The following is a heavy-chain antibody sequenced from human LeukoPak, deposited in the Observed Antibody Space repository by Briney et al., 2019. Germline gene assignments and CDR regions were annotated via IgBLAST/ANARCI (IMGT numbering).Heavy chain of an antibody. CDR2: ISPNSGGT. CDR1: GYTFTDYY. CDR3: ARAGPRGGAVAGTGYFQH. V-gene: IGHV1-2*02. D-gene: IGHD6-19*01. J-gene: IGHJ1*01. Sequence: ASVKVSCKASGYTFTDYYMHWVRQVPGQGLEWMGWISPNSGGTNYAQKFQGRVTMTRDTSISTAYMDLSSLRSDDTAVYYCARAGPRGGAVAGTGYFQHWGQGTLVTLSS.